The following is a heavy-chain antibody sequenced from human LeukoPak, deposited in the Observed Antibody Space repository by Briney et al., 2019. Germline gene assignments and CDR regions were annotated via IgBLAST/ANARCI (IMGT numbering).Heavy chain of an antibody. CDR1: GGSISSYY. V-gene: IGHV4-59*12. CDR3: ARDRGTMIVTRYFDY. CDR2: IYYSGST. J-gene: IGHJ4*02. D-gene: IGHD3-22*01. Sequence: SETLSLTCTVPGGSISSYYWSWIRQPPGKGLEWIGYIYYSGSTNYNPSLKSRVTISVDKSKNQFSLNLSSVTAADTAVYFCARDRGTMIVTRYFDYWGQGTLVTVSS.